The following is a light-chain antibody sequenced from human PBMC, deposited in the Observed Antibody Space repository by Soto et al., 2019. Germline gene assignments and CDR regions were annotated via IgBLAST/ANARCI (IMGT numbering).Light chain of an antibody. CDR2: ANS. CDR3: QSYDSSLSGVV. Sequence: QSVLTQPPSVSGAPGQRVTISCTGSRSNIGAGYEVHWYQQLPGTAPKLLIYANSNRPSGVPDRFSGSKSGTSASLAITGLQAEDEADYYCQSYDSSLSGVVFGGGTKLTVL. CDR1: RSNIGAGYE. J-gene: IGLJ2*01. V-gene: IGLV1-40*01.